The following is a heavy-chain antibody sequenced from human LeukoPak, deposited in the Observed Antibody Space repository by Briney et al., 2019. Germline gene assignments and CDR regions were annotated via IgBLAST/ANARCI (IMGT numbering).Heavy chain of an antibody. CDR3: ARCSGYGMDV. J-gene: IGHJ6*02. Sequence: GGSLRLSCAASGFTFGSYAMHWVRQAPGKGLEWVAVMSFDGTHIYYADSVKGRFTISRDNSKNTLYLQMNSLRAEDTAVYYCARCSGYGMDVWGQGTTVTVSS. CDR2: MSFDGTHI. V-gene: IGHV3-30-3*01. CDR1: GFTFGSYA. D-gene: IGHD3-10*02.